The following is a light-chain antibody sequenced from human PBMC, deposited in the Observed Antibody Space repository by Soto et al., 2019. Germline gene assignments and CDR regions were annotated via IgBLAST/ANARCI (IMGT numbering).Light chain of an antibody. V-gene: IGKV1-8*01. J-gene: IGKJ1*01. CDR2: AAS. CDR1: QGIGSY. Sequence: AIRMTQSPSSFSASTGDRVTITCRASQGIGSYLAWYQQKPGKAPKLLIYAASTLQTGVPSRFRGSGSGTDFTLTISCLQSEDFATYYCQQYYSYPRTFGQGTKVEIK. CDR3: QQYYSYPRT.